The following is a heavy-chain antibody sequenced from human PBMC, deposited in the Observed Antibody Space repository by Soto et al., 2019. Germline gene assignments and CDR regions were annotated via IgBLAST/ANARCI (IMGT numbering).Heavy chain of an antibody. D-gene: IGHD5-18*01. CDR2: ISYDGSRQ. CDR3: VSDRGYGHASVPYS. CDR1: GFAFSRYG. Sequence: QAQLVESGGGVVQPGRSLRLSCAASGFAFSRYGMHWVRQAPGTGLGWVAVISYDGSRQHYADSVNGRFTISRDNGQKMVLLQKSSLRDEDTAVYYCVSDRGYGHASVPYSWGQGTLVSVSS. V-gene: IGHV3-30*03. J-gene: IGHJ4*02.